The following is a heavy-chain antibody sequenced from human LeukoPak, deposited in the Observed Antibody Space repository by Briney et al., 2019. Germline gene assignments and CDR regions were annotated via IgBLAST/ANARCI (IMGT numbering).Heavy chain of an antibody. J-gene: IGHJ6*03. Sequence: GGSLRLSCAASGFTFSSYAMSWVRQAPGKGLEWVSATSGSGGSTSYADSVKGRFTISRDNSKNTLYLQMNSLRAEDTALYYCARESGIYYMDVWGKGTTVTVSS. CDR2: TSGSGGST. V-gene: IGHV3-23*01. CDR1: GFTFSSYA. CDR3: ARESGIYYMDV. D-gene: IGHD3-10*01.